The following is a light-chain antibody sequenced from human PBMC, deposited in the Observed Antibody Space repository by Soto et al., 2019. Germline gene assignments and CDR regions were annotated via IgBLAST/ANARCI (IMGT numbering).Light chain of an antibody. Sequence: EIVLTQSPATLSLSPGERATLSCRASQSVSSYLAWYQQKPGQAPRLLIYDASSRATGIPARFSGSGSGTEFTLTISSLQSEDFAVYYCQQYDTWPKFGQGTKVDIK. J-gene: IGKJ1*01. V-gene: IGKV3-15*01. CDR3: QQYDTWPK. CDR2: DAS. CDR1: QSVSSY.